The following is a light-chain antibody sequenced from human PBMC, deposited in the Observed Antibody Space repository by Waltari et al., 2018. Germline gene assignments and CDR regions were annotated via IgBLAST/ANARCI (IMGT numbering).Light chain of an antibody. J-gene: IGLJ3*02. CDR3: QAWDSSSGV. CDR2: KDT. Sequence: SYVLTQPPSVSVSPGQTAIITCSGDQLGDKYASWYQQKPGQSPVLVIYKDTKRPSGIPERFSGSSSGDTVTLTISGTQPMDEADYYCQAWDSSSGVFGGGTKMTVL. V-gene: IGLV3-1*01. CDR1: QLGDKY.